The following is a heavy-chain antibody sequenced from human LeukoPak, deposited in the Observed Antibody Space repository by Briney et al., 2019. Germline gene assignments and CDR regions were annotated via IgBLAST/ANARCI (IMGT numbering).Heavy chain of an antibody. CDR1: GYTFTSYG. CDR3: ARERQQLVQGGWFDP. J-gene: IGHJ5*02. Sequence: LWAPVKVSCKAPGYTFTSYGISWVRQAPGQGLEWMGWISAYNGNTNYAQKLQGRVTMNTDTSTSTAYMELRSLRSDDTAVYYCARERQQLVQGGWFDPWGQGTLVTVSS. V-gene: IGHV1-18*01. CDR2: ISAYNGNT. D-gene: IGHD6-13*01.